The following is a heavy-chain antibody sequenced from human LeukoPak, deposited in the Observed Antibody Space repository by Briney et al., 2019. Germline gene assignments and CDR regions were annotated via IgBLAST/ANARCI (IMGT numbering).Heavy chain of an antibody. CDR3: ARDLMEYYDSSGYFDDAFDI. CDR2: ISAYNGNT. D-gene: IGHD3-22*01. Sequence: GASVKVSCKASGHTFTSYGISWVRQAPGQGLEWMGWISAYNGNTNYAQKLQGRVTMTTDTSTSTAYMELRSLRSDDTAVYYCARDLMEYYDSSGYFDDAFDIWGQGTMVTVSS. J-gene: IGHJ3*02. V-gene: IGHV1-18*01. CDR1: GHTFTSYG.